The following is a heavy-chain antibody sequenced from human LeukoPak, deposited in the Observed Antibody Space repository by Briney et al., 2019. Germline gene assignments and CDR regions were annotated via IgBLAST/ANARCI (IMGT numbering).Heavy chain of an antibody. V-gene: IGHV4-34*01. CDR3: ARGSPHHYGSGSYYNSPIFDY. CDR2: INHSGST. CDR1: GGSFSGYC. D-gene: IGHD3-10*01. J-gene: IGHJ4*02. Sequence: NSSETLSLTCAVYGGSFSGYCWSWIRQPPGKGLEWIGEINHSGSTNYNPSLKSRVTISVDTSKNQFSLKLSSVTAADTAVYYCARGSPHHYGSGSYYNSPIFDYWGRGNLVTVSS.